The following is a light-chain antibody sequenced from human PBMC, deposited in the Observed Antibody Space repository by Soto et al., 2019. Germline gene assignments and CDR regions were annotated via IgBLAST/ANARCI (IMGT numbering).Light chain of an antibody. CDR3: QQYNSYSRT. CDR2: KAS. CDR1: QSISNW. Sequence: DIQMTQSPSTLPASVGDRVTITCRASQSISNWLAWYQQKPGKAPKLLIYKASSLESGVPSRFSGSGSGTEFTLTISSLQPDDFATYYCQQYNSYSRTFGQGTKV. J-gene: IGKJ1*01. V-gene: IGKV1-5*03.